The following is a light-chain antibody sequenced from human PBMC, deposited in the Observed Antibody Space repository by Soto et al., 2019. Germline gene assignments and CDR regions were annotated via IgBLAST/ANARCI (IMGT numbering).Light chain of an antibody. CDR1: SSNIGAGYD. CDR2: GNS. J-gene: IGLJ3*02. Sequence: QSVLTQPPSVSGAPGQRVTIACTGSSSNIGAGYDVHWYQQLPGTAPKLLIYGNSNRPSGFPDRFSGSKSGPSASLAITGLQAEDEADYSCQSYDSSLSGWVFGGGTKVTVL. V-gene: IGLV1-40*01. CDR3: QSYDSSLSGWV.